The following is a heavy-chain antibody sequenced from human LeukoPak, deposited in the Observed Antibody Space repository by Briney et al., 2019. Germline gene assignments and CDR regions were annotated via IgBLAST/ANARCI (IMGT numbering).Heavy chain of an antibody. J-gene: IGHJ3*02. CDR3: ARFRTGRAFDI. Sequence: ASVKVSCKASGYTFISYYMHWVRQAPGQGLEWMGIISPSGGSTSYAQKFQGRVTMTRDTSTSTVYMELSSLRSEDTAVYYCARFRTGRAFDIWGQGTMVTVSS. D-gene: IGHD3/OR15-3a*01. CDR1: GYTFISYY. V-gene: IGHV1-46*01. CDR2: ISPSGGST.